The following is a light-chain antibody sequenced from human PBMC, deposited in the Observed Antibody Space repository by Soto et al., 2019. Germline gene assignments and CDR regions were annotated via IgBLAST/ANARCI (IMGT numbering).Light chain of an antibody. Sequence: EIVMTQSPATLSVSPGERATLSCRASQSVSSNLAWYQQKPGQAPRLLIYGASTRATGIPARFSGSGSGTEFTLTISSLQSEVFAVYSCQQYNNWLGTFGQRTKVDIK. J-gene: IGKJ1*01. V-gene: IGKV3-15*01. CDR2: GAS. CDR3: QQYNNWLGT. CDR1: QSVSSN.